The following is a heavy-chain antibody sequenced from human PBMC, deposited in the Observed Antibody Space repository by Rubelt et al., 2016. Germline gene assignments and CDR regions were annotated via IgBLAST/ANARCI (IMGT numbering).Heavy chain of an antibody. CDR1: GYGFPSSW. J-gene: IGHJ5*02. CDR3: ARHVNHNWFDP. CDR2: FDPGDSYT. V-gene: IGHV5-10-1*03. Sequence: EVQLVQSGAEVKKPGESLRISCKGSGYGFPSSWISWVRQMPGKGLGWRGGFDPGDSYTNYSPPFQGHATISADKSISTAYLQWSSLKASDTAMYYCARHVNHNWFDPWGQGTLVTVSS. D-gene: IGHD1-14*01.